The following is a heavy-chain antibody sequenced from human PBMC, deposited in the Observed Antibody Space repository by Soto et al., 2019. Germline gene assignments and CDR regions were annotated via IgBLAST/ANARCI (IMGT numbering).Heavy chain of an antibody. CDR1: GFIFENFG. CDR2: ISGSGGST. V-gene: IGHV3-23*01. D-gene: IGHD5-12*01. CDR3: AKDFRRDGYNFNAFDI. J-gene: IGHJ3*02. Sequence: GGSLRLSCAASGFIFENFGMSWVRQAPGKGLEWVSAISGSGGSTYYADSVKGRFTISRDNSKNTLYLQMNSLRAEDTAVYYCAKDFRRDGYNFNAFDIWGQGTMVTVSS.